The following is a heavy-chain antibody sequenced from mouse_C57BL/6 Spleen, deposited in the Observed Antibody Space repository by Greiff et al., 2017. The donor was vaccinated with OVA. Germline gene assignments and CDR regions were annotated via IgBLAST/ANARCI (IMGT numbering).Heavy chain of an antibody. Sequence: QVQLQQSGAELARPGASVKLSCKASGYTFTSYGISWVKQRTGQGLEWIGEIYPRSGNTYYNEKFKGKATLTADKSSSTAYMELRSLTSEDSAVYFCAIYDYDGSSLYWYFDVWGTGTTVTVSS. CDR1: GYTFTSYG. V-gene: IGHV1-81*01. D-gene: IGHD2-4*01. J-gene: IGHJ1*03. CDR2: IYPRSGNT. CDR3: AIYDYDGSSLYWYFDV.